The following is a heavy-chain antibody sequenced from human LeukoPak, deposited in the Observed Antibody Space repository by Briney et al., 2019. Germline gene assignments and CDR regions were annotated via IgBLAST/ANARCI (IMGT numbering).Heavy chain of an antibody. CDR2: VKSKSAGETT. CDR3: TLIQGWGSGSYYRDL. J-gene: IGHJ4*02. V-gene: IGHV3-15*01. CDR1: GLIISNDW. Sequence: GGSLRLSCAASGLIISNDWMSWVRRAPGKGLEWVARVKSKSAGETTDYAAPVKGRFTISRDDSKNTLYLQMNSLKTEDTAVYYCTLIQGWGSGSYYRDLWGQGTLVTVSS. D-gene: IGHD3-10*01.